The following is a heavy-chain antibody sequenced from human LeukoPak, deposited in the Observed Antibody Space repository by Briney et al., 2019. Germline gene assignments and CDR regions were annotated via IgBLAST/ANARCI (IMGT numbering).Heavy chain of an antibody. Sequence: SQTLSLTCTVSGGSISSGGYYWSWIRQHPGKGLEWIGYIYYSGSTYYNPSLKSRVTISVDTSKNQFSLKLSSVTAADTAVYYCARVEGCWGEWIQLCAVNYFDYWGQGTLVTVSS. D-gene: IGHD5-18*01. CDR2: IYYSGST. J-gene: IGHJ4*02. CDR1: GGSISSGGYY. CDR3: ARVEGCWGEWIQLCAVNYFDY. V-gene: IGHV4-31*03.